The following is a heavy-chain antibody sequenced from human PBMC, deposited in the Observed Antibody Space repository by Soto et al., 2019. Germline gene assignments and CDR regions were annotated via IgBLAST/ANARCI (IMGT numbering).Heavy chain of an antibody. J-gene: IGHJ4*02. CDR2: IWYDGSNK. CDR1: GFTFSSYG. V-gene: IGHV3-33*01. CDR3: ARDHYYDSSGSLDY. D-gene: IGHD3-22*01. Sequence: GGSLRLSCAASGFTFSSYGMHLVRQATGKGLEWVAVIWYDGSNKYYADSVKGRFTISRDNSKNTLYLQMNSLRAEDTAVYYCARDHYYDSSGSLDYWGQGTLVTVSS.